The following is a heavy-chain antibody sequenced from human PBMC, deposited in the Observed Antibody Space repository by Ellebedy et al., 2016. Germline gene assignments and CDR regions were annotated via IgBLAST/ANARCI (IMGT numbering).Heavy chain of an antibody. CDR2: IGGSGGST. J-gene: IGHJ4*02. CDR3: ARDYYGSERTPY. D-gene: IGHD3-10*01. CDR1: GFTFSSYA. V-gene: IGHV3-23*01. Sequence: GESLKISCAASGFTFSSYAMSWVRQAPGKGLEWVSAIGGSGGSTYYADSVKGRFTISRDNSKNTLYLQMNSLRAEDTAVYYCARDYYGSERTPYWGQGTLVTVSS.